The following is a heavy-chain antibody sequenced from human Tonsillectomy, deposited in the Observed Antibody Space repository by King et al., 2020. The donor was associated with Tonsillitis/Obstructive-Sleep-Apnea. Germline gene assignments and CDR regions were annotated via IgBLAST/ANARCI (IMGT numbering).Heavy chain of an antibody. V-gene: IGHV4-34*01. D-gene: IGHD2-8*02. CDR3: ARGYCTGGVCYKTYYYYMDV. J-gene: IGHJ6*03. CDR2: INHSGST. Sequence: VQLQQWGAGLLKPSETLSLTCAVYGGSFSGYYWSWIRLPPGKGLEWIGEINHSGSTNYNPSLKSRVTISVDTSKNQFSLKLFSVTAAATAVYYCARGYCTGGVCYKTYYYYMDVWGKGTTVTVSS. CDR1: GGSFSGYY.